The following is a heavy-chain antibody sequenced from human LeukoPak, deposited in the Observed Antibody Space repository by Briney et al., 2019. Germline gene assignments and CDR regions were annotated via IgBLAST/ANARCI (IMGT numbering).Heavy chain of an antibody. Sequence: PGGSLRLSCAASGFTFSSYEMNWVRQAPGKGLEWVSYISSSGSLIYYADSVKGRFTISRDNAKNSLYLQMNSLRAEDTAVYYCAIEMGYYDSSGYYYWGQGTLVTVSS. CDR1: GFTFSSYE. CDR3: AIEMGYYDSSGYYY. J-gene: IGHJ4*02. CDR2: ISSSGSLI. V-gene: IGHV3-48*03. D-gene: IGHD3-22*01.